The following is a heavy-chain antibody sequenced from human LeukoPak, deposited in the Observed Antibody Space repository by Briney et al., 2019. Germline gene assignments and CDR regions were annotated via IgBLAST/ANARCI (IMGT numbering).Heavy chain of an antibody. Sequence: ASVKVSCKASGYTFTHYRLHWVRQAHGQGLEWMGWVNPDSGGTNYQQNFQGRVTMTGDTSISTVYMELSRLTSDDTAVYYCARENWYSDYWGQGTLVTVSS. V-gene: IGHV1-2*02. CDR3: ARENWYSDY. CDR1: GYTFTHYR. CDR2: VNPDSGGT. D-gene: IGHD1-1*01. J-gene: IGHJ4*02.